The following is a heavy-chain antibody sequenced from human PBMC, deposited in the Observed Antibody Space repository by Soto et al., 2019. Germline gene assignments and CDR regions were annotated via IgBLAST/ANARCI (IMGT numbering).Heavy chain of an antibody. CDR2: VYYSGDT. Sequence: QLQLQESGPGLVKPSETLSLTCTVSGVSISSNSYYWGWIRQTPGKGLEWIGSVYYSGDTYYNPSLKSRVPMSVDASKNHFSLNLISVTAADTALYYCARRALDTGSWDFDYWGQGTLVTVSS. CDR3: ARRALDTGSWDFDY. V-gene: IGHV4-39*02. CDR1: GVSISSNSYY. D-gene: IGHD6-13*01. J-gene: IGHJ4*02.